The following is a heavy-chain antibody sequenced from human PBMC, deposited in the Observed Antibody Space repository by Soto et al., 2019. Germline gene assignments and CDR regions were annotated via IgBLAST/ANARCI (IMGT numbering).Heavy chain of an antibody. D-gene: IGHD6-13*01. Sequence: SETLSLTCSVSGGSISSSSYYWGWIRQPPGKGLEWIGSIYYSGSTYYNSSLKSRVTISVDTSKNQFSLKLSSVTAADTAVYYCARHEDSSSVHLDDWGQGTLVTVSS. V-gene: IGHV4-39*01. CDR3: ARHEDSSSVHLDD. CDR1: GGSISSSSYY. CDR2: IYYSGST. J-gene: IGHJ4*02.